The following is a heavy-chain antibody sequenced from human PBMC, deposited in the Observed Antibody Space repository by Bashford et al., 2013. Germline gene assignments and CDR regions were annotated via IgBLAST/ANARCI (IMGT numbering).Heavy chain of an antibody. D-gene: IGHD3-22*01. CDR1: GFTFSSYE. J-gene: IGHJ3*02. CDR3: AGPSGGYYLPIAAFDI. V-gene: IGHV3-48*03. Sequence: GGSLRLSCAASGFTFSSYEMNWVRQAPGKGLEWVSYISSSGSTIYYADSVKGRFTISRDNAKNSLYLQMNSLRAEDTAVYYCAGPSGGYYLPIAAFDIWGQGTMVTVSS. CDR2: ISSSGSTI.